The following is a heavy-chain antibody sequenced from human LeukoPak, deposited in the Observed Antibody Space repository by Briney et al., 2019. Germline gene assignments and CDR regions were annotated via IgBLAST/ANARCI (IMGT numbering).Heavy chain of an antibody. CDR1: GGSISSYY. J-gene: IGHJ6*02. CDR3: ARWGYSGYDFDYYYGMDV. Sequence: SETLSLTCTVSGGSISSYYWSWLGQPPGKGLEWIGYIYYRGITNYHPPLNIRVTISVVPSNNHFSLKLSSVTAADTAVYYCARWGYSGYDFDYYYGMDVWGQGTTVTVSS. D-gene: IGHD5-12*01. V-gene: IGHV4-59*01. CDR2: IYYRGIT.